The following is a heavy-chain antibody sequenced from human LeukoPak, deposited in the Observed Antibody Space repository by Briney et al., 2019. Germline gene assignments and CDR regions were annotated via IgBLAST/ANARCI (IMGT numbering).Heavy chain of an antibody. D-gene: IGHD3-10*01. Sequence: GGSPRLSCAASGFTLDDYTLHWVRQAPGKGLEWVSLISWDGGSTYYADSVKGRFTISRDNSKNSLYLQMNSLRTEDTALYYCAKGDLYGSGSYTDWGQGTLVTVSS. CDR1: GFTLDDYT. J-gene: IGHJ4*02. CDR2: ISWDGGST. V-gene: IGHV3-43*01. CDR3: AKGDLYGSGSYTD.